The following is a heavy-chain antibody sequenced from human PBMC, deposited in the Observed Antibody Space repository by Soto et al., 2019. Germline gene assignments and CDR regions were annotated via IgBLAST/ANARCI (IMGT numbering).Heavy chain of an antibody. CDR3: AREPALGV. Sequence: EVQLVEAGGGLVQPGRSLRLSCAASGFTVTSNYMTWARQAPGKGLEWVSVIYSGGATYYADSMRGRFTISRDHSKNTLYLDISSLRVEDTAVYYCAREPALGVWGQGTTVTVSS. J-gene: IGHJ6*02. CDR1: GFTVTSNY. CDR2: IYSGGAT. V-gene: IGHV3-66*01.